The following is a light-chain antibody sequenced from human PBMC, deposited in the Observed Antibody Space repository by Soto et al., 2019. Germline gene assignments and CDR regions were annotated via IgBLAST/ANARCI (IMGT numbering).Light chain of an antibody. Sequence: QSVLTQPPSVSGAPGQRVTISCAGNTSNIGAGYDVHWYQQFPGTAPRLVIHANTNRPSGVPDRFSGSKSGTSASLAITGLQADDDDDYHCQSYDIKLSSPVFGGGTKLTVL. CDR2: ANT. V-gene: IGLV1-40*01. CDR3: QSYDIKLSSPV. J-gene: IGLJ2*01. CDR1: TSNIGAGYD.